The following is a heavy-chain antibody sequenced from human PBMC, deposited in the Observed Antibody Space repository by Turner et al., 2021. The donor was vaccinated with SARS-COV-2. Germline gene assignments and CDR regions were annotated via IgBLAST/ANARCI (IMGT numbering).Heavy chain of an antibody. D-gene: IGHD6-19*01. V-gene: IGHV1-2*02. CDR2: INPSSGGT. Sequence: QVQLVPSGAAGSKPGASVKVPCKASGYTFTGYYMHWVRQALAQGLEWMGWINPSSGGTNYAQKFQGRGTMTRDTSISTAYMELSRLRSDDTAVYYCARGGSGWYNAFDIWGQGTMVTVSS. J-gene: IGHJ3*02. CDR3: ARGGSGWYNAFDI. CDR1: GYTFTGYY.